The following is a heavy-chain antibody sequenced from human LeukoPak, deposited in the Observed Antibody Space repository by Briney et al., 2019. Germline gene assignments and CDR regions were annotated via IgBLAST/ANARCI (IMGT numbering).Heavy chain of an antibody. D-gene: IGHD3-22*01. V-gene: IGHV3-74*01. CDR1: GFTFSSHW. Sequence: GGSLRLSCAASGFTFSSHWMHWVRQAPGKGLVWVSRINSDGSSTSYADSVKGRFTISRDNSKNTLYLQMNSLRAEDTAVYYCAKTYYYDTTDAFDIWGQGTMVTVSS. J-gene: IGHJ3*02. CDR3: AKTYYYDTTDAFDI. CDR2: INSDGSST.